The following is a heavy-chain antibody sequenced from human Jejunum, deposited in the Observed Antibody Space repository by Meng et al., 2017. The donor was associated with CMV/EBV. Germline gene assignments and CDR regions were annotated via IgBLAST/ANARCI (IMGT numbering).Heavy chain of an antibody. J-gene: IGHJ4*02. CDR2: INSDGTIT. CDR3: ARGGYDFWTDYLHY. V-gene: IGHV3-74*01. D-gene: IGHD3/OR15-3a*01. Sequence: GFTFSDYYMSWIRQAPGKGLEWVSRINSDGTITYYADSVKGRFTISRDNAKNTLYLQMDSLRAEDTATYYCARGGYDFWTDYLHYWGQGTLVTVSS. CDR1: GFTFSDYY.